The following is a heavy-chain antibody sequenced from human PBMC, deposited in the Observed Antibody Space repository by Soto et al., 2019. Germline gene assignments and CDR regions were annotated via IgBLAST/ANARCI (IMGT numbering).Heavy chain of an antibody. CDR1: GGTFSSYG. J-gene: IGHJ5*02. D-gene: IGHD6-13*01. Sequence: QVLLVQSGAELKKPGSSVKVSCRASGGTFSSYGISWVRQAPGQGLEWMGGIIPLFGTTNYAHKFRGRVTVTADESTSTIYMELTSLRFEDTAIYYCARAHGSSWYNWFDPWGQGTLVTVSS. CDR2: IIPLFGTT. V-gene: IGHV1-69*01. CDR3: ARAHGSSWYNWFDP.